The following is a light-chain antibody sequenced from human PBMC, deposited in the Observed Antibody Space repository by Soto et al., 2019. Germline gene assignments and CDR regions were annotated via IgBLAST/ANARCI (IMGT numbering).Light chain of an antibody. CDR3: QQYNSWPLT. CDR1: QSVSSN. CDR2: GAS. J-gene: IGKJ4*01. Sequence: EIVMTQSPATLSVSPGERATLSCRASQSVSSNLAWYQQKPGQAPRLLIYGASTRSTGIPDRFSGSGSGTEFTLTISSLQSEDFAVYYWQQYNSWPLTFGAGNEVEIK. V-gene: IGKV3-15*01.